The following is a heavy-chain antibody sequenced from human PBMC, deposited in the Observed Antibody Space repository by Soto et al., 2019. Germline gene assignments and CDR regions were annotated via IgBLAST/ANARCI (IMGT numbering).Heavy chain of an antibody. V-gene: IGHV5-51*01. CDR3: ARQARYFDWLSRRYFDY. J-gene: IGHJ4*02. Sequence: PGESLKISCKGSGYSFTSYWIGWVRQMPWKGLEWMGIIYPGDSDTRYSPSFQGQVTISADKSISTAYLQWSSLKASDTAMYYCARQARYFDWLSRRYFDYWGQGTLVTVSS. CDR2: IYPGDSDT. D-gene: IGHD3-9*01. CDR1: GYSFTSYW.